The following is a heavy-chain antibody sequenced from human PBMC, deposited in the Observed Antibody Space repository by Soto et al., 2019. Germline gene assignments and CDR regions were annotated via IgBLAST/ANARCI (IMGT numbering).Heavy chain of an antibody. Sequence: QEKLVQSGAEVKKHGSSVKVSCKASGGIFSSYAISWVRQAPGQGLEWMGGIIPIFGTANYAQKFQGRVTITADEPTNSAYLGLSSLKSEDTANYYWARGGSGSVWFNKFWGQGTLVTVAS. CDR2: IIPIFGTA. J-gene: IGHJ4*02. CDR1: GGIFSSYA. D-gene: IGHD3-22*01. CDR3: ARGGSGSVWFNKF. V-gene: IGHV1-69*01.